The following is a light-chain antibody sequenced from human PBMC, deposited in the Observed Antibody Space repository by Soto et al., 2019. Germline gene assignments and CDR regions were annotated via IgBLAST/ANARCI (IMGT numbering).Light chain of an antibody. CDR2: GAS. J-gene: IGKJ1*01. V-gene: IGKV3-15*01. Sequence: EIVMTQSPATLSVSPGERATLSCRASQSVSSNLAWYQQTPGQAPRLLIYGASTRATGIPARFSGSGSGTEFTLTISSLQSEDFAVYYCQQYNNWLWTFGQGAKMEIK. CDR1: QSVSSN. CDR3: QQYNNWLWT.